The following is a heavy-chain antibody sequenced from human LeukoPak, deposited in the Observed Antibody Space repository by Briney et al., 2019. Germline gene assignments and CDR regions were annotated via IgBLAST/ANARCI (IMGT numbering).Heavy chain of an antibody. D-gene: IGHD2-2*01. J-gene: IGHJ4*02. CDR3: ARRGYCISTSCSLDY. CDR1: GYTFSSYY. V-gene: IGHV1-46*01. Sequence: ASVKVSCKASGYTFSSYYIHWVRQAPEQGPEWMGIINPSGGSPSYAQKFLGRVTLTRDTSTSTVYMDLSSLRSEDTAVYYCARRGYCISTSCSLDYWGQGTLVTVSS. CDR2: INPSGGSP.